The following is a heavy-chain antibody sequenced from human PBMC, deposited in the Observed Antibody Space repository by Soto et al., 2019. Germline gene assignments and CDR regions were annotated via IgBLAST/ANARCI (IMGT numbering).Heavy chain of an antibody. V-gene: IGHV4-59*01. CDR3: ARIATVPTPSSYYYYGMDV. Sequence: QVQLQESGPGLVKPSETLSLTCTVSGGSISSYYWSWIRQPPGKGLEWIGYIYYSGSTNYNPSLKSRVTLSVDTSKNQFSLKLRSVTAADTAVYYCARIATVPTPSSYYYYGMDVWGQGTTVTVSS. J-gene: IGHJ6*02. CDR1: GGSISSYY. D-gene: IGHD4-17*01. CDR2: IYYSGST.